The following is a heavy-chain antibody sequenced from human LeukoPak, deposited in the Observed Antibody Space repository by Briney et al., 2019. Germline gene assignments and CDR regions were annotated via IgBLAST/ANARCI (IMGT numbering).Heavy chain of an antibody. CDR3: ARGAYYYDSRGYYSPFDY. CDR1: GFTFSGYS. D-gene: IGHD3-22*01. CDR2: ITSSSSYI. Sequence: GGSLRLSCAASGFTFSGYSINWVRQARGKGLEEVSSITSSSSYIYYADSVNIRFTISRDNAKNSLYLQMNSLRTEDTAVYYCARGAYYYDSRGYYSPFDYWGQGTLVTVSS. J-gene: IGHJ4*02. V-gene: IGHV3-21*01.